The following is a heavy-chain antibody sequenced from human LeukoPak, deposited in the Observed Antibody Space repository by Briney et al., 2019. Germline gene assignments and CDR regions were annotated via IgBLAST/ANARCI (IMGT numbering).Heavy chain of an antibody. V-gene: IGHV4-30-2*01. CDR1: GGSISSGGYS. CDR2: IYHSGST. D-gene: IGHD2-2*03. Sequence: SQTPSLTRAVSGGSISSGGYSWSWIRQPPGNGLEWIGYIYHSGSTYYNPSLKSRVTISVDRSKNQFSLKLSSVTAADTAVYYCARGIWIAAFDIWGQGTMVTVSS. CDR3: ARGIWIAAFDI. J-gene: IGHJ3*02.